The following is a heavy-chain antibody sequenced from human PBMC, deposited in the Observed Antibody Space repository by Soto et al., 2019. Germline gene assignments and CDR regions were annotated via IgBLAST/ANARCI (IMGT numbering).Heavy chain of an antibody. J-gene: IGHJ3*01. CDR1: GYTFTSYY. CDR2: INPSGGST. V-gene: IGHV1-46*01. CDR3: VTDRQTFFYERDAAFDV. D-gene: IGHD5-12*01. Sequence: ASVKVSCKASGYTFTSYYMHWMRQAPGQGLEWMGLINPSGGSTTYAQKFQGRVTMTEDTSADTVYMDLSSLTSEDTAVYYCVTDRQTFFYERDAAFDVWGQGTMVTVS.